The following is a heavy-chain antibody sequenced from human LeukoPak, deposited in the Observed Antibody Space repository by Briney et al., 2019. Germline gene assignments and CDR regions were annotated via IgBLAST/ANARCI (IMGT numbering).Heavy chain of an antibody. J-gene: IGHJ4*02. CDR2: ISYDGSNK. CDR1: GFTFSSYA. Sequence: PGGSLRLSCAAFGFTFSSYAMNWVRQAPGKGLEWVAVISYDGSNKYYADSVKGRFTISRDNSKNTLYLQMNSLRAEDTAVYYCAKGPPGIAAEKDDYWGRGTLVTVSS. D-gene: IGHD6-13*01. V-gene: IGHV3-30*18. CDR3: AKGPPGIAAEKDDY.